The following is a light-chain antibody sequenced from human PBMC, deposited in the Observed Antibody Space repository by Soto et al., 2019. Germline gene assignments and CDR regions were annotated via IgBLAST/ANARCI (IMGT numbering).Light chain of an antibody. Sequence: QPVLTPPPSASGTPGQRDTLSCSGSSSNIGSNTVNLYQQLPGTAPKLLVYSNNQRPSGVPDRFSGSKSGTSASLAISGLQSEDEADYYCAAWDDSLNGYVFGSGTKVTVL. CDR2: SNN. CDR3: AAWDDSLNGYV. V-gene: IGLV1-44*01. CDR1: SSNIGSNT. J-gene: IGLJ1*01.